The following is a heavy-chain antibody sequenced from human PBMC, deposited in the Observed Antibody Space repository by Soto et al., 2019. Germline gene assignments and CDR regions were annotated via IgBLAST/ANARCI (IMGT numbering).Heavy chain of an antibody. V-gene: IGHV1-18*01. CDR3: ARQSHYDILTGYYAPNDY. CDR2: ISAYNGNT. J-gene: IGHJ4*02. Sequence: ASVKVSCKASGYTFTSYGISWVRQAPGQGLEWMGWISAYNGNTNYAQKLQGRVTMATDTSTSTAYMELRSLRSGDTAVYYCARQSHYDILTGYYAPNDYWGQGTLVTVSS. CDR1: GYTFTSYG. D-gene: IGHD3-9*01.